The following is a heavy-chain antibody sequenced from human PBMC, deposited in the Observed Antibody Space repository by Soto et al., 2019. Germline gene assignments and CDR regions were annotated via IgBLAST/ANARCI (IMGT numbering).Heavy chain of an antibody. CDR2: IWYDGSK. CDR3: ASEYCSGGSCYYYGMDV. J-gene: IGHJ6*02. Sequence: QVQLVESGGGVVQPGRSLRLSCAASGFTFSSYGMHWVRQAPGKGLEWVAVIWYDGSKYYADSVKGRFTISRDNSKNTLYLQMNSLRAEDTAVYYCASEYCSGGSCYYYGMDVWGQGTTVTVS. V-gene: IGHV3-33*01. D-gene: IGHD2-15*01. CDR1: GFTFSSYG.